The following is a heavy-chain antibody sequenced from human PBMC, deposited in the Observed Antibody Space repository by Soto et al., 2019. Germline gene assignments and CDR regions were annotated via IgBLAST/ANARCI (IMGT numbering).Heavy chain of an antibody. CDR3: ARAGSSYGYESFDH. D-gene: IGHD5-18*01. CDR1: GGSFSGYY. J-gene: IGHJ4*02. Sequence: PSETLSLTCAVYGGSFSGYYWSWIRQPPKKGLEWIGNIHHSGSTNYNPSLKSRVTMSVDTSNSQFSLKLTSLTAADTAVYYCARAGSSYGYESFDHWGQGTLVTVSS. CDR2: IHHSGST. V-gene: IGHV4-34*01.